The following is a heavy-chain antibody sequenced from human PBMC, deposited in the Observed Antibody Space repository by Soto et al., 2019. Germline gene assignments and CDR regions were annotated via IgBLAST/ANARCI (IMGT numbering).Heavy chain of an antibody. CDR1: CGSIISSSYY. CDR2: IYYSGST. D-gene: IGHD3-10*01. CDR3: ALYGSGSYGVY. J-gene: IGHJ4*02. V-gene: IGHV4-39*01. Sequence: SETLSLTCTFSCGSIISSSYYWGCIRQPPGKGLEWIGSIYYSGSTYYNPSLKSRVTISVDTSKNQFSLKLSSVTAADTAVYYCALYGSGSYGVYWGQGTLVTVSS.